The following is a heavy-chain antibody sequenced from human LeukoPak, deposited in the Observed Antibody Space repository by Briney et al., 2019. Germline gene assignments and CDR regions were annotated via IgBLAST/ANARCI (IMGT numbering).Heavy chain of an antibody. CDR1: GFTFSSYG. Sequence: GGSPRLSCAASGFTFSSYGMHWVRQAPGKGLEWVAVISYDGSNKYYADSVKGRFTISRDNSKNTLYLQMNSLRAEDTAVYYCAKDDPVTELDYWGQGTLVTVSS. D-gene: IGHD2-21*02. CDR3: AKDDPVTELDY. V-gene: IGHV3-30*18. CDR2: ISYDGSNK. J-gene: IGHJ4*02.